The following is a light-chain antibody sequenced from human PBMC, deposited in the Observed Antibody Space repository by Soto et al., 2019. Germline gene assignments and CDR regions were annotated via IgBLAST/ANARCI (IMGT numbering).Light chain of an antibody. CDR3: SSYPSSRTTHVV. V-gene: IGLV2-14*01. CDR1: SSDVGGYNY. J-gene: IGLJ2*01. Sequence: QSALTQPASVSGSPGQSITISCTGTSSDVGGYNYVSWYQQHPGKAPKLMIYDVSNRPSGVSNRFSGSKSGNTASLTISGLHDEEEVDYYCSSYPSSRTTHVVFGGGTQVTVL. CDR2: DVS.